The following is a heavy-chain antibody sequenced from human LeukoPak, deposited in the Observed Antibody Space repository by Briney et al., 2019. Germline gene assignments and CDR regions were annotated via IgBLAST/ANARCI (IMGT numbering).Heavy chain of an antibody. CDR1: GFTSSSFW. CDR2: IKQDGSEK. Sequence: PGGSLRLSCAASGFTSSSFWMSCVRQAPGKGLEWVANIKQDGSEKYYVDSVKGRFTISRDNAKNSLYLQMNSLRAEDTAVYYCARPRLRYSSTPSDYWGQGTLVTVSS. V-gene: IGHV3-7*01. CDR3: ARPRLRYSSTPSDY. J-gene: IGHJ4*02. D-gene: IGHD5-18*01.